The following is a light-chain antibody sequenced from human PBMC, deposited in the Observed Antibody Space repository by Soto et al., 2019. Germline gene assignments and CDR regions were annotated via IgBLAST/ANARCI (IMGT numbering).Light chain of an antibody. CDR1: QSVLYSSNNKNY. J-gene: IGKJ1*01. V-gene: IGKV4-1*01. CDR2: WAS. CDR3: QRYYSTPRT. Sequence: DIVMTQSPDSLAVSLGERATINCKSSQSVLYSSNNKNYLAWYQQKPGQPPKLLIYWASTRESGVPDRFSGSGSGTDFTLTISSLQAEDVAVYYCQRYYSTPRTFGQGTRWIS.